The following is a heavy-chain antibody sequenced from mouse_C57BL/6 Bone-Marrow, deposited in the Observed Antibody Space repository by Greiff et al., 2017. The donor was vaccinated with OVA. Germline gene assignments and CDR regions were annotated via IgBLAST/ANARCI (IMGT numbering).Heavy chain of an antibody. CDR1: GYSITSDY. V-gene: IGHV3-8*01. Sequence: EVKLMESGPGLAKPSQTLSLTCSVTGYSITSDYWNWIRKFPGNKLEYMGYISYSGSTYYTPSLKSRISITRDTSKNQYYLQLNSVTTEDTATYYCARLRDWDGPHWYCEVWGTGTTVTVSS. CDR2: ISYSGST. J-gene: IGHJ1*03. CDR3: ARLRDWDGPHWYCEV. D-gene: IGHD4-1*01.